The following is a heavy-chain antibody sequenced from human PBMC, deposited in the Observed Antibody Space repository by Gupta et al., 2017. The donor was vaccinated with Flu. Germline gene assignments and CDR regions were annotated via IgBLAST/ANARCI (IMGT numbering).Heavy chain of an antibody. J-gene: IGHJ4*02. CDR3: ARETIYSNGYNF. Sequence: QVQLQESGPGLVKSSQTLSLTCTVSGGSINSGSYYWNCIRQPAGKGLEWIGRIYSSGRTDYNPSLKSRVTISVNTSTNQFSLKLGSVTAADTAMYYCARETIYSNGYNFWGQGAQVTVSS. CDR1: GGSINSGSYY. V-gene: IGHV4-61*02. CDR2: IYSSGRT. D-gene: IGHD5-18*01.